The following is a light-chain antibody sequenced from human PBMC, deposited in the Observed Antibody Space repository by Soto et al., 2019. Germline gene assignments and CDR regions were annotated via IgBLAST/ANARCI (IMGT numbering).Light chain of an antibody. J-gene: IGLJ2*01. CDR1: SSDVGSYNL. Sequence: QSALTQPASVSGSPGQSITISCTGTSSDVGSYNLVSWYQQHPGKAPKLMIYEVSKRPSGVSNRFSGSKSGNTASLTISGLQAEDEADYYCCSYTSISTVYVVFGGGTQLTVL. CDR2: EVS. V-gene: IGLV2-23*02. CDR3: CSYTSISTVYVV.